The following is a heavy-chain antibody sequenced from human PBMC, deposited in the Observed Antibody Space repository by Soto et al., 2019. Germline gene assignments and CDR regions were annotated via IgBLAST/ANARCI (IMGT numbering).Heavy chain of an antibody. CDR3: ARHSSSSWYSRLMDV. V-gene: IGHV5-51*01. D-gene: IGHD6-13*01. CDR1: GYSFTSYW. Sequence: GESLKISCKGSGYSFTSYWIGWVRQMPGKGLEWVGIIYPGDSDTRYSPSFQGQVTISADKSISTAYLQWSSLKASDTAMYYCARHSSSSWYSRLMDVWGQGTTVTVSS. J-gene: IGHJ6*02. CDR2: IYPGDSDT.